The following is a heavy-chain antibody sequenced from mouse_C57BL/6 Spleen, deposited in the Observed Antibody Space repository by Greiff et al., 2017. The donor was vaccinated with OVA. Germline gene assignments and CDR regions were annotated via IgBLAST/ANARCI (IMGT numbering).Heavy chain of an antibody. CDR1: GYTFTSYW. D-gene: IGHD2-4*01. Sequence: VQLQESGAELAKPGASVKLSCKASGYTFTSYWMHWVKQRPGQGLEWIGYINPSSGYTKYNQKFKDKATLTADKSSSTAYMQLSSLTYEDSAVYYCARWDYDYDYYFDYWGQGTTLTVSS. V-gene: IGHV1-7*01. CDR2: INPSSGYT. CDR3: ARWDYDYDYYFDY. J-gene: IGHJ2*01.